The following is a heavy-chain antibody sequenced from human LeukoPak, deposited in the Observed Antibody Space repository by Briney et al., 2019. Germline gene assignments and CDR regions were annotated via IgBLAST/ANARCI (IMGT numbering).Heavy chain of an antibody. V-gene: IGHV4-4*07. CDR3: ARGGSNFDY. J-gene: IGHJ4*02. Sequence: SETLSLTCTVSGGYISSYYWSWVRQPAGRGLEWIGRIYSSGSTNYNPSLKSRVTMSVETSENQFSLKVSSVTAADTAVYYCARGGSNFDYWGQGTLVTVSS. CDR2: IYSSGST. CDR1: GGYISSYY.